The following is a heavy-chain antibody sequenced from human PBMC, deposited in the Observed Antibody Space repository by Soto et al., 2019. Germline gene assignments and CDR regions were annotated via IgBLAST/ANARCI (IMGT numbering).Heavy chain of an antibody. V-gene: IGHV4-4*02. Sequence: QVKLQESGPGLEKPSGTLSLTCAVSGGSISNNRWWTWVRQAPGKGLEWIGEIHDRGSTNYNLSPKSGAAVSIDRSKNQFSLEMRAVTAAGAAVYYCAGQWAAGYGAFDPWGQGTLVTVSS. J-gene: IGHJ5*02. D-gene: IGHD3-9*01. CDR3: AGQWAAGYGAFDP. CDR2: IHDRGST. CDR1: GGSISNNRW.